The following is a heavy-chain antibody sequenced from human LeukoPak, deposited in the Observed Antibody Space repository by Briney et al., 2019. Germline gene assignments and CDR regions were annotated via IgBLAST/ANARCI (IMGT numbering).Heavy chain of an antibody. D-gene: IGHD2-15*01. J-gene: IGHJ6*02. CDR2: ISSSSTI. V-gene: IGHV3-48*02. CDR1: GFTFSSYS. Sequence: GGSLRLSCAASGFTFSSYSMNWVRQAPGKGLEWVSYISSSSTIYYADSVKGRFTISRDNAKNSLYLQMNSLRDEDTAAYYCARELDCSGGSCYALRYYYYYGMDVWGQGTTVTVSS. CDR3: ARELDCSGGSCYALRYYYYYGMDV.